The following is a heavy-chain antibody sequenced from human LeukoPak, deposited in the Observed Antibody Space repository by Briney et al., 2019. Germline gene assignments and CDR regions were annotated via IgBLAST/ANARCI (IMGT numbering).Heavy chain of an antibody. D-gene: IGHD4-23*01. J-gene: IGHJ4*02. V-gene: IGHV4-61*03. CDR3: ARHYRGLDY. CDR2: IYNGGST. CDR1: GASVNSDSYY. Sequence: SETLSLTCTVSGASVNSDSYYWSWIRQPPGKGLEWVGHIYNGGSTNYNPSLESRVTMSVDTSKNHFSVKLSSVTAADTAVYYCARHYRGLDYWGQGTLATVFS.